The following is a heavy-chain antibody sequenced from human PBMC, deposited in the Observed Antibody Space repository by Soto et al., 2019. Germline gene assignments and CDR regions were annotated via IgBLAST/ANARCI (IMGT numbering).Heavy chain of an antibody. J-gene: IGHJ4*02. Sequence: GASVKVSCKASGYTFTTYGITWVRQAPGQGLEWMGWISGYDGHTKYAQKFQGRIIMTTDTSTSTVYMDLRSLRSDDTAVYYCARVDSSGYLGMYYFDNWGQGTQVTVSS. D-gene: IGHD3-22*01. V-gene: IGHV1-18*01. CDR1: GYTFTTYG. CDR2: ISGYDGHT. CDR3: ARVDSSGYLGMYYFDN.